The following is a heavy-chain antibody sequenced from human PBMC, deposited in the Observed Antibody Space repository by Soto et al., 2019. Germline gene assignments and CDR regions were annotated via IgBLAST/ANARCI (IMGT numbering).Heavy chain of an antibody. CDR3: ARASGESYPGSRVFDS. Sequence: GGSLRLSCAASGFTFSSNAMSWVRQAPGKGLEWVSVITNTGGDTVYADSVKGRFTMSRDNSKNILYLQMTNLRAEDTAIYYCARASGESYPGSRVFDSWGQGTRVT. V-gene: IGHV3-23*01. D-gene: IGHD3-10*01. CDR1: GFTFSSNA. CDR2: ITNTGGDT. J-gene: IGHJ4*02.